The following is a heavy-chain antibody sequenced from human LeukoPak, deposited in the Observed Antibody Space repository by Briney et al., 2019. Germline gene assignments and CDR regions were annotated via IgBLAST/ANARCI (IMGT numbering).Heavy chain of an antibody. CDR2: ISSSSSYI. Sequence: GGSLRLSCAASGFTFSSYSMNWVRQAPGKGLEWVSSISSSSSYIYYADSVKGRFTISRDNAKNSLYLQMNSLRAEDTAVYYCARDVYYGDYPFDYWGQGTLVTVSS. CDR3: ARDVYYGDYPFDY. V-gene: IGHV3-21*01. CDR1: GFTFSSYS. J-gene: IGHJ4*02. D-gene: IGHD4-17*01.